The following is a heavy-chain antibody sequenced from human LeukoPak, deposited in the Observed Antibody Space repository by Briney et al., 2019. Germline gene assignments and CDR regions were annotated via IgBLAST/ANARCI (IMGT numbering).Heavy chain of an antibody. Sequence: ASVKVSCKASVYTFASYGISWLRQAPGKGLEWMGWISTYNGNTNYEQKLQGRVTMTTDTSTSAAYMELRSLRSDDTAVYYCAREYCSSTSCYSPDYWGQGTLVTVSS. CDR2: ISTYNGNT. J-gene: IGHJ4*02. CDR3: AREYCSSTSCYSPDY. D-gene: IGHD2-2*01. V-gene: IGHV1-18*01. CDR1: VYTFASYG.